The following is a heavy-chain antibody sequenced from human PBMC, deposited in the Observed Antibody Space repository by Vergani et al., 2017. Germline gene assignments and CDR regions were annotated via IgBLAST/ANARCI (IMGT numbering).Heavy chain of an antibody. CDR2: INHSGST. CDR1: GGSFSGYY. J-gene: IGHJ6*02. CDR3: ARFRFLEWWQKRYYYYGMDV. D-gene: IGHD3-3*01. V-gene: IGHV4-34*01. Sequence: QVQLQQWGAGLLKPSETLSLTCAVYGGSFSGYYWSWIRQPPGKGLEWIGEINHSGSTNYNPSLQSRVTISVDTSKNQFSLKLSSVTAADTAVYYCARFRFLEWWQKRYYYYGMDVWGQGTTVTVSS.